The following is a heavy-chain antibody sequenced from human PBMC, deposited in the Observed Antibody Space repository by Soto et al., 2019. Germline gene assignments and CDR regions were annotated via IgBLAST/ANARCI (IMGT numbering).Heavy chain of an antibody. CDR1: GFIFSDRY. V-gene: IGHV3-72*01. CDR3: ATIDMVEKFDP. CDR2: IRNRANSYST. Sequence: EVQLVESGGDLVQPGGSLRLSCATSGFIFSDRYMDWVRQTPGKGLEWLGRIRNRANSYSTEYAASVRGRFTISRDDSNNSLYLHMSILKTEDTAVYYCATIDMVEKFDPRGQGTLVTVSS. D-gene: IGHD3-10*01. J-gene: IGHJ5*02.